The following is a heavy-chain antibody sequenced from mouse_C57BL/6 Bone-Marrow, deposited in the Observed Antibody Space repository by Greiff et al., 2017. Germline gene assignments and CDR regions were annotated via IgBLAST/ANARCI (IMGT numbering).Heavy chain of an antibody. Sequence: QVQLQQSGAELVRPGTSVKVSCKASGYAFTNYLIEWVKQRPGRGLEWIGRIDPNSGGTKYNEKFKSKATLTVDKPSSTAYMQLSSLTSEDSAVYYCAHGNYFYWYFAVWGTGTTVTVSS. CDR2: IDPNSGGT. D-gene: IGHD2-1*01. J-gene: IGHJ1*03. CDR1: GYAFTNYL. V-gene: IGHV1-54*01. CDR3: AHGNYFYWYFAV.